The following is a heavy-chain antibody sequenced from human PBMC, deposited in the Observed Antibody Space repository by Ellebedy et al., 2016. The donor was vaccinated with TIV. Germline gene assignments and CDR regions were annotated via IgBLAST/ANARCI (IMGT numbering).Heavy chain of an antibody. CDR2: ITHSGST. Sequence: MPSETLSLTCAVHGGSFNGYYWSWIRQPPGKGLEWIGEITHSGSTNYNPSLKSRVTISVDTSKNQFSLNLSSVTAADTAVYYCARGLARDYWGQGTLVTVSS. CDR1: GGSFNGYY. CDR3: ARGLARDY. J-gene: IGHJ4*02. V-gene: IGHV4-34*01.